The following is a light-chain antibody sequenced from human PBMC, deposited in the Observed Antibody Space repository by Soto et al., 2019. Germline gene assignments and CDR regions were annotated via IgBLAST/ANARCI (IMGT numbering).Light chain of an antibody. CDR1: SSDVGAYNY. J-gene: IGLJ3*02. CDR3: CSYAGSYPWV. Sequence: QSALTQPRSVSGSPGQSVTISCTGTSSDVGAYNYVSWYQHHPGKAPKVMIYDVSERPSGVPDRFSGSKSDNTASLTISGLQAEDEADYYCCSYAGSYPWVFGGGTKLTVL. CDR2: DVS. V-gene: IGLV2-11*01.